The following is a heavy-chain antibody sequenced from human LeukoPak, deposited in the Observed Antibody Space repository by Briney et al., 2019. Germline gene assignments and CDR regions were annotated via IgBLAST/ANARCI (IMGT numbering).Heavy chain of an antibody. D-gene: IGHD3-22*01. J-gene: IGHJ4*02. CDR3: ARMYYYDSSGYYAFFDY. CDR1: GYSISSGYY. Sequence: PSETLCLTCTVSGYSISSGYYWGWIRQPPGKGLEWIGYIYYSGSTNYNPSLKSRVTISVDTSKNQFSLKLSSVTAADTAVYYCARMYYYDSSGYYAFFDYWGQGTLVTVSS. CDR2: IYYSGST. V-gene: IGHV4-38-2*02.